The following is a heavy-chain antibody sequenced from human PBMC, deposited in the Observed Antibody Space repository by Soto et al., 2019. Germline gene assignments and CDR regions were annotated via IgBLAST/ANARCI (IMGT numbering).Heavy chain of an antibody. CDR2: IYYSGST. CDR3: ARIQMTTVMSTYYFDY. Sequence: PSETLSLTCTVSGGSISSYYWSWIRQPPGKGLEWIGYIYYSGSTNYNPSLKSRVTISVDTSKNQFSLKLSSVTAADTAVYYCARIQMTTVMSTYYFDYWGQGTLVTVSS. V-gene: IGHV4-59*01. CDR1: GGSISSYY. J-gene: IGHJ4*02. D-gene: IGHD4-17*01.